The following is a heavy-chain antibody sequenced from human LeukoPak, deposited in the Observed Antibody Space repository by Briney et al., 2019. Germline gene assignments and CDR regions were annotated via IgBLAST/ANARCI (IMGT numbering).Heavy chain of an antibody. V-gene: IGHV4-59*08. Sequence: PSETLSLPCTVSGCSITSDSWSWIRQPPGKGLEWIGYISYSGSTSYDPSLKSRVTISGDSSQKQFSRKLSSVIAADTAVDSCAKFYYDSRGYWYYFDYWGQGALVTVSS. CDR3: AKFYYDSRGYWYYFDY. D-gene: IGHD3-22*01. J-gene: IGHJ4*02. CDR2: ISYSGST. CDR1: GCSITSDS.